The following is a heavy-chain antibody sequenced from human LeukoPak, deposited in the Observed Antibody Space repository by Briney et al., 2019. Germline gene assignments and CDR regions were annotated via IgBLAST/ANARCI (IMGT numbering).Heavy chain of an antibody. CDR3: ARQGRGQSGSYDY. J-gene: IGHJ4*02. D-gene: IGHD1-26*01. Sequence: SETLSLTCTVSGGSISSYYWSRIRQPPGKGLEWIGYIYYSGSTNYNPSLKSRVTISVDTSKNQFSLKLSSVTAADTAVYYCARQGRGQSGSYDYWGQGTLVTVSS. CDR2: IYYSGST. V-gene: IGHV4-59*08. CDR1: GGSISSYY.